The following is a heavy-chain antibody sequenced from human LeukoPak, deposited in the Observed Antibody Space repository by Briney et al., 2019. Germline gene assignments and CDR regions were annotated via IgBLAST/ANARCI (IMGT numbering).Heavy chain of an antibody. J-gene: IGHJ6*03. Sequence: PGGSLRLSCAASGFTFSGSAMHWVRQASGKGLEWVGRIRSKANSYATAYAASVKGRFTISRDDSKNTAYLQMNSLKTEDTAVYYCTRPSLTGSYYYYYMDVWGKGTTVTVSS. D-gene: IGHD3-10*01. V-gene: IGHV3-73*01. CDR2: IRSKANSYAT. CDR1: GFTFSGSA. CDR3: TRPSLTGSYYYYYMDV.